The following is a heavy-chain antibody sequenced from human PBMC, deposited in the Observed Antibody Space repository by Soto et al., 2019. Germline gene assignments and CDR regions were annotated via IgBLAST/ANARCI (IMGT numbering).Heavy chain of an antibody. J-gene: IGHJ6*02. Sequence: GSLRLSCAASGFTFSSYSMNWVRQAPGKGLEWVSSISSSSSYIYYADSVKGRFTISRDNAKNSLYLQMNSLRAEDTAVYYCARDSTGYSSGWGYDYYYGMDVWGQGTTVTVSS. V-gene: IGHV3-21*01. CDR3: ARDSTGYSSGWGYDYYYGMDV. CDR2: ISSSSSYI. CDR1: GFTFSSYS. D-gene: IGHD6-19*01.